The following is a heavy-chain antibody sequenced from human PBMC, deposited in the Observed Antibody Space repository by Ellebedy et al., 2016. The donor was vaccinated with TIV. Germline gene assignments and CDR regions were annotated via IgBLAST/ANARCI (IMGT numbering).Heavy chain of an antibody. V-gene: IGHV3-72*01. Sequence: GESLKISCAASGFTFSDHHMDWVRQAPGKGLEWVGFIRGKTYGGTTEYAGSVKGRFSISRDDSKNSVYLHMNSLKTEDTAVYYCARGNWYSDLWGRGTLVTVSA. CDR2: IRGKTYGGTT. CDR3: ARGNWYSDL. CDR1: GFTFSDHH. J-gene: IGHJ2*01.